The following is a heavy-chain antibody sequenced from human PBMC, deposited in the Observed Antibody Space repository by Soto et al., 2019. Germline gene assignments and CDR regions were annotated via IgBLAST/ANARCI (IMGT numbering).Heavy chain of an antibody. D-gene: IGHD3-10*01. V-gene: IGHV5-51*01. CDR3: ARHDSRGSRTYTIGLFAP. CDR1: ADRFSTYC. Sequence: GESLQISRGTSADRFSTYCIGRVPQTSGKGPEWLGSIYPYDTNIRYSPSFQGQVTPSVDKTIRTAYLRWSSLRSSDTAMDYYARHDSRGSRTYTIGLFAPWGQGTLVTVYS. CDR2: IYPYDTNI. J-gene: IGHJ5*01.